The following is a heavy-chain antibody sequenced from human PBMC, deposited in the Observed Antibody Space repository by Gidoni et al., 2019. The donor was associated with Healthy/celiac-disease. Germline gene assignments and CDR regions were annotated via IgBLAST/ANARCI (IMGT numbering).Heavy chain of an antibody. CDR3: ARGGSYPSPWYFDL. Sequence: QVQLVESGGGVVQPGRSLRLSCAPSGFTFSSYGMHWVRQAPGKGLEWVAVIWYDGSNKYYADSVKGRFTISRDNSKNTLYLQMNSLRAEDTAVYYCARGGSYPSPWYFDLWGRGTLVTVSS. V-gene: IGHV3-33*01. CDR2: IWYDGSNK. D-gene: IGHD1-26*01. J-gene: IGHJ2*01. CDR1: GFTFSSYG.